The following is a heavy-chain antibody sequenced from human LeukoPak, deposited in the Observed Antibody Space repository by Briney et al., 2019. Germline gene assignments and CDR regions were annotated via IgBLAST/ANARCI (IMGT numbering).Heavy chain of an antibody. Sequence: PGGSLRLSCAASGFTFDDYTLHWVRQPPGKGLEWVSLITWDGGSTSYADSVKGRFAISRDNSKNTLYLQMNSLRAEDTAVYYCAKGTEYSSSSGGYYYYYYMDVWGKGTTVTVSS. CDR1: GFTFDDYT. D-gene: IGHD6-6*01. V-gene: IGHV3-43*01. J-gene: IGHJ6*03. CDR2: ITWDGGST. CDR3: AKGTEYSSSSGGYYYYYYMDV.